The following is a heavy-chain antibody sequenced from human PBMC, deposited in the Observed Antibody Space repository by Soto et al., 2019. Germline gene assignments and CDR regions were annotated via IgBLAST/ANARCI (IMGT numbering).Heavy chain of an antibody. V-gene: IGHV5-10-1*01. CDR3: ARTHCRRGIIDS. CDR2: IDPSDSFT. CDR1: GYTFTNFW. D-gene: IGHD3-10*01. Sequence: GESLKISCEASGYTFTNFWISWVRQLPGKGLEWMGRIDPSDSFTNYSPSFQGHVTISTDESFSTAYLQWSSLKVSDSAMYYCARTHCRRGIIDSWGQSALVTVSS. J-gene: IGHJ4*02.